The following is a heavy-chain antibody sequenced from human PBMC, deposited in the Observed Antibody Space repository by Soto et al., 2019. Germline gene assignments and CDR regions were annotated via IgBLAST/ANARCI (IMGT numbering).Heavy chain of an antibody. J-gene: IGHJ4*02. CDR1: GFTFSRDW. V-gene: IGHV3-30-3*01. D-gene: IGHD5-12*01. CDR2: ISYDGNNK. CDR3: ARDGDGYNPPYYFDY. Sequence: PGGSVRLSCAASGFTFSRDWMHWVRQGPGKGLEWVAVISYDGNNKYYADSVKGRFTISRDNSKNTLYLQMNSLRAEDTAVYYCARDGDGYNPPYYFDYWGQGTLVIVSS.